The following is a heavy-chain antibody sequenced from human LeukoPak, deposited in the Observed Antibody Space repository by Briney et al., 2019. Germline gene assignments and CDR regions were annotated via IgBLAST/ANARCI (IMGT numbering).Heavy chain of an antibody. CDR2: ISSSGRNI. D-gene: IGHD5/OR15-5a*01. J-gene: IGHJ4*02. V-gene: IGHV3-48*03. CDR1: GFTLSSYE. Sequence: GRSLRLSCAASGFTLSSYEMNWVRQAPGKGLEWVSYISSSGRNIYYADSVKGRFTISRDNAKNSLYLQMNSLRADDTAVYYCARGDGVYVYWGQGTLVTVSS. CDR3: ARGDGVYVY.